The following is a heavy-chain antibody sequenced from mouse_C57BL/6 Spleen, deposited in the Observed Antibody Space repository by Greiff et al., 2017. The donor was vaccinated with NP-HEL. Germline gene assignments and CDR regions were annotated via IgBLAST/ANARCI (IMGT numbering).Heavy chain of an antibody. CDR3: ATNYGSTLYAMDY. CDR2: IYPGDGDT. V-gene: IGHV1-82*01. J-gene: IGHJ4*01. Sequence: QVQLQQSGPELVKPGASVKISCKASGYAFSSSWMNWVEQRPGKGLEWIGRIYPGDGDTNYNGKFKGKATLTADKSSSTAYMQLSSLTSEDLAVYFCATNYGSTLYAMDYWGQGTSVTVSS. D-gene: IGHD1-1*01. CDR1: GYAFSSSW.